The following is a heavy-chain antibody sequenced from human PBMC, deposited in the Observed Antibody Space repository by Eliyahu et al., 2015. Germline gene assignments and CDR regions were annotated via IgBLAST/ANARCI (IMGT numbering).Heavy chain of an antibody. D-gene: IGHD3-3*01. CDR2: INHSGST. CDR1: GGSFSGYY. Sequence: QVQLQQWGAGLLKPSETLSLTCAVYGGSFSGYYWSWIRQPPGKGLEWIGEINHSGSTNYNPSLKSRVTISVDTSKNQFSLKLSSVTAADTAVYYCARDSIFGGAFDIWGQGTMVTVSS. J-gene: IGHJ3*02. CDR3: ARDSIFGGAFDI. V-gene: IGHV4-34*01.